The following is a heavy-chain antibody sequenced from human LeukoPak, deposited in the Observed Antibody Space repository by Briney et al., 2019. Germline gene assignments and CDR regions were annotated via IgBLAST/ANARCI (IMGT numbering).Heavy chain of an antibody. CDR2: IREDESRK. D-gene: IGHD3-22*01. J-gene: IGHJ3*02. CDR1: GFSFSNYW. V-gene: IGHV3-7*01. Sequence: PGGSLRLSCAASGFSFSNYWMTWLRHAPGRGLEWVANIREDESRKYYLDSVTGRFTISRDNAKNSLYLQMNSLRAEDTAVYYCARDANYHVSSDYYDAFDIWGQGTMVTVSS. CDR3: ARDANYHVSSDYYDAFDI.